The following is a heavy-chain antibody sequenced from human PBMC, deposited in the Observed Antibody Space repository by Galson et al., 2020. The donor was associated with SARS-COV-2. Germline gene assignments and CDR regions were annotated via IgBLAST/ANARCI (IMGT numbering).Heavy chain of an antibody. Sequence: GGSLRLSCVASEFTFSSYEMNWVRQAPGKGLEWISFISGDGTTIYYADSVKGRFTISRDSAKNSLYLQMNSLRPDDTAVYYCVAGVVAGDAFDLWGQGTMVTVSS. V-gene: IGHV3-48*03. D-gene: IGHD6-19*01. CDR2: ISGDGTTI. CDR3: VAGVVAGDAFDL. CDR1: EFTFSSYE. J-gene: IGHJ3*01.